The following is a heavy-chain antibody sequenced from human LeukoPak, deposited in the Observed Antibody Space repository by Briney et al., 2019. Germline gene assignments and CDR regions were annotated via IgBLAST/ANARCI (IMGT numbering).Heavy chain of an antibody. CDR1: GFTFSSSS. CDR3: AILRSDALDI. Sequence: GGSLRLSCVASGFTFSSSSMNWVRQAPGKGLEWVSSISSSSNYIYYADSVKGRFTISRHNAKNSLFLQMNSLRVEDTAVYYCAILRSDALDIWGQGTVVTVSS. D-gene: IGHD2-15*01. J-gene: IGHJ3*02. CDR2: ISSSSNYI. V-gene: IGHV3-21*01.